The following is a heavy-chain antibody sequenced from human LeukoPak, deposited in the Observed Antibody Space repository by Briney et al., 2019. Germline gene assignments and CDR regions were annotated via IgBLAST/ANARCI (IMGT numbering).Heavy chain of an antibody. J-gene: IGHJ4*02. CDR3: ARVVAVAGTKYHMRYFDY. Sequence: GGSLRLSCAASGFTFSSYWMHWVRHAPGKGLVWVSRINSDGSDTSYADSVKGRFTISRDNAKNTLYLQMNSLRAEDTAVYYCARVVAVAGTKYHMRYFDYWGQGILVTVSS. V-gene: IGHV3-74*01. CDR1: GFTFSSYW. CDR2: INSDGSDT. D-gene: IGHD6-19*01.